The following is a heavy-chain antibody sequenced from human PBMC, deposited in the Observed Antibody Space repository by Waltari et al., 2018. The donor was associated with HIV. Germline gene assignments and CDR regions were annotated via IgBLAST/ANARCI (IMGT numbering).Heavy chain of an antibody. D-gene: IGHD2-2*01. CDR3: VKDMRSCSSTTCLSTLPYGLDV. CDR2: INWNSYRI. J-gene: IGHJ6*02. Sequence: ERQLVESGGGLVQPGRSLRLSCAGTGITFEYYGMHWVRQAPGKGLEWVSSINWNSYRIDYADSVKGRFTISRDNAKNSLYLQMNSLRTEDTALYYCVKDMRSCSSTTCLSTLPYGLDVWGQGTPVTVSS. CDR1: GITFEYYG. V-gene: IGHV3-9*01.